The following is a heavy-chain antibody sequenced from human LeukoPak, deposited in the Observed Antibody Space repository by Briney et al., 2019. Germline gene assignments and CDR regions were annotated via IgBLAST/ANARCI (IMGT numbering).Heavy chain of an antibody. Sequence: TGGSLRLSCAASGFTFSNAWMSWVRQAPGKGLEWVGRIKSKTDGGTTDYAAPVKGRFTISRDDSKNTLYLQMNSLKTEDTAMYYCTTDRAGDAFDIWGQGTMVTVSS. CDR1: GFTFSNAW. J-gene: IGHJ3*02. CDR2: IKSKTDGGTT. V-gene: IGHV3-15*01. CDR3: TTDRAGDAFDI.